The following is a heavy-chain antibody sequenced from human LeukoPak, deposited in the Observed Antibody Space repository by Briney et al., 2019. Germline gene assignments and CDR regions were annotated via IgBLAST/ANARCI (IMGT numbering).Heavy chain of an antibody. J-gene: IGHJ3*02. CDR2: IYDGGKT. CDR1: GGFISSYF. V-gene: IGHV4-4*07. CDR3: ARDYIVETGVVAFDI. Sequence: PSETLSLTCSVSGGFISSYFWNWTRQPAGKGLEWVGHIYDGGKTNYNPSLRGRATISVDTSSNQFSLELRSVTAADTAVYYCARDYIVETGVVAFDIWGQGTMVSVSS. D-gene: IGHD5-12*01.